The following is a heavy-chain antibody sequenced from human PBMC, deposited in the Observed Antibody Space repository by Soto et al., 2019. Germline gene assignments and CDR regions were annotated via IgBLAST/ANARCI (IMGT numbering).Heavy chain of an antibody. CDR3: ARAKLPAAPYNWFDP. Sequence: GGSLRLSCGASGFTFISYNMNWVRQAPGKGLEWVSSISSSSSYIYYADSVKGRVTFSADTSVSTAYVQWNSLKASDTAIYYCARAKLPAAPYNWFDPWGQGTLVTVSS. D-gene: IGHD2-2*01. V-gene: IGHV3-21*04. J-gene: IGHJ5*02. CDR1: GFTFISYN. CDR2: ISSSSSYI.